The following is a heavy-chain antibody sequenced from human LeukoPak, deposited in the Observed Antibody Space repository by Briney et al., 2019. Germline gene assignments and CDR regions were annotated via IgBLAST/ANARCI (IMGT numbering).Heavy chain of an antibody. CDR2: IGYTGTNT. J-gene: IGHJ4*02. V-gene: IGHV3-30*02. CDR3: ARDLTGKYYIAY. CDR1: GFNFSSFG. D-gene: IGHD2-8*02. Sequence: WGSLSLSCASSGFNFSSFGMNWVRQAPGEGLEWVAYIGYTGTNTYYADSVKGRFTILKNNSKHTVHLQSNSLTAEATALFSCARDLTGKYYIAYWGQGGLVSVSS.